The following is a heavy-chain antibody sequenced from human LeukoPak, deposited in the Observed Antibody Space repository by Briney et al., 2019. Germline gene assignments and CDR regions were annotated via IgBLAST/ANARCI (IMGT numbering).Heavy chain of an antibody. CDR1: GFTLSSYA. V-gene: IGHV3-23*01. D-gene: IGHD6-13*01. CDR3: ANPSVAAGRSFDY. CDR2: ISGSGGST. J-gene: IGHJ4*02. Sequence: GGSLRLSCAVSGFTLSSYAMSCVREAPGRGLEWVSAISGSGGSTYYADSVKGRFTISRDNSKNTLYLQMNSLRAEDTAVYYCANPSVAAGRSFDYWGQGTLVTVSS.